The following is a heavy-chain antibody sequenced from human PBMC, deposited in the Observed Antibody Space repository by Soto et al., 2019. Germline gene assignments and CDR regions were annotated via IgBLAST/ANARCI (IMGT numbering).Heavy chain of an antibody. V-gene: IGHV1-69*12. Sequence: QVQLVQSGAEVKKPGSSVKVSCKASGGTFSSYAISWVRQAPGQGLEWMGGIIPIFGTANYAQKFQGRVTITAGEATSPAYMELSSLRSEDTAVYYCARDGQDSGGWVGDWYFDLWGRGTLVTVSS. CDR2: IIPIFGTA. CDR1: GGTFSSYA. D-gene: IGHD6-19*01. J-gene: IGHJ2*01. CDR3: ARDGQDSGGWVGDWYFDL.